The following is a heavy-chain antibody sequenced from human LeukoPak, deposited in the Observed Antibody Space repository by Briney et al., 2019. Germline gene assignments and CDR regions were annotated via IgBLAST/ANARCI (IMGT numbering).Heavy chain of an antibody. Sequence: SETLSLTCTVSGGSISSYYWGWIRQPPGKGLEWIGSIYYSGSTYYNPSLKSRVTISVDTSKNQFSLKLSSVTAADTAVYYCARAPYYYDSSGYYPYYFDYWGQGTLVTVSS. D-gene: IGHD3-22*01. V-gene: IGHV4-39*01. CDR2: IYYSGST. CDR1: GGSISSYY. CDR3: ARAPYYYDSSGYYPYYFDY. J-gene: IGHJ4*02.